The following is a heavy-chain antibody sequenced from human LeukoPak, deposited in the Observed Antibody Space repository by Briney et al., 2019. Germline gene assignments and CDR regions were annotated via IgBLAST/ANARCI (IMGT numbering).Heavy chain of an antibody. Sequence: PGRSLRLSCAASGFTFSSYSMNWVRQAPGKGLECVSYISSSSSTIYYADSVKGRFTISRDNAKNSLYLQMNSLRAEDTAVYYCARALRYFDWLSTSPEYNWFDPWGQGTLVTVSS. D-gene: IGHD3-9*01. J-gene: IGHJ5*02. CDR3: ARALRYFDWLSTSPEYNWFDP. CDR1: GFTFSSYS. CDR2: ISSSSSTI. V-gene: IGHV3-48*01.